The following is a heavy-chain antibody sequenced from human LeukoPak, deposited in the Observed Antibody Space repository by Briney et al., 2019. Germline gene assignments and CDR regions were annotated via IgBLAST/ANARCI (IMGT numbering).Heavy chain of an antibody. CDR3: AKCYDFWSGYLWY. V-gene: IGHV3-23*01. CDR1: GFTLSSYA. CDR2: ISGSGGST. Sequence: GGSLRLSCAASGFTLSSYAMSWVRQAPGKGLEWVSAISGSGGSTYYADSVKGRFTISRDNSKNTLYLQMNSLRAEDTAVYYCAKCYDFWSGYLWYWGQGTLVTVSS. J-gene: IGHJ4*02. D-gene: IGHD3-3*01.